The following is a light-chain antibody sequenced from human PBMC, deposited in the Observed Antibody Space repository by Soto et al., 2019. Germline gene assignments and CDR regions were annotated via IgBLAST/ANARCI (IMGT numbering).Light chain of an antibody. Sequence: EIVLTQFPATLSVSPGETVTLSCRASQSVSSYLAWYQQKPGQAPRLLIYGASKKAGGVPDRLGGSGSGTEFTLTISSLQSEDYAVYYCQQYDNWPPRLTFGGGTKVEIK. CDR1: QSVSSY. J-gene: IGKJ4*01. CDR3: QQYDNWPPRLT. CDR2: GAS. V-gene: IGKV3D-15*01.